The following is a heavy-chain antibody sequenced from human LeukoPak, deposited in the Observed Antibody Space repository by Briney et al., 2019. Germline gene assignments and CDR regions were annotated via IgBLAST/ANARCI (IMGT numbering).Heavy chain of an antibody. V-gene: IGHV4-39*07. D-gene: IGHD3-22*01. Sequence: PSETLSLTCSVSGDSISSRSDFWGWIRQPPGKGLEWIGSVYYSGSTYYNPSLKSRVTISVDTSKNQFSLKLSSVTAADTAVYYCARGPPLTMIVRGAFDIWGQGTMVTVSS. CDR1: GDSISSRSDF. J-gene: IGHJ3*02. CDR2: VYYSGST. CDR3: ARGPPLTMIVRGAFDI.